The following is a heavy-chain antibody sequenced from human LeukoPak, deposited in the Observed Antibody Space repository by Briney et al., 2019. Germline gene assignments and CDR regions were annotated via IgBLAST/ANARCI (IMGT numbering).Heavy chain of an antibody. CDR2: IYYSGST. CDR1: GGSISSYY. J-gene: IGHJ4*02. D-gene: IGHD4-23*01. CDR3: ARSPTVVTPIDY. Sequence: SETLSLTCTVSGGSISSYYWSWIRQPPGKGLEWIGYIYYSGSTNYNPSLKSRVTISVDTSKNQFSLKLSSVTAADAAVYYCARSPTVVTPIDYWGQGTLVTVSS. V-gene: IGHV4-59*01.